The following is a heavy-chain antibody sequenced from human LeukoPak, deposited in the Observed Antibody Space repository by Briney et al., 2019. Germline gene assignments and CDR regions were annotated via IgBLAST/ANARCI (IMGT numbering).Heavy chain of an antibody. Sequence: GGPLSLSCAASGFTFTSYWMNWLRQAAGKGLEWVTNIKRDGREKHYVDSVKGRFTTSRDNAKNSLYLQMNSLRAEDTAVYYCARGGAGHSSGWYGSYYWGQGTLVTVSS. J-gene: IGHJ4*02. CDR2: IKRDGREK. D-gene: IGHD6-19*01. CDR3: ARGGAGHSSGWYGSYY. V-gene: IGHV3-7*01. CDR1: GFTFTSYW.